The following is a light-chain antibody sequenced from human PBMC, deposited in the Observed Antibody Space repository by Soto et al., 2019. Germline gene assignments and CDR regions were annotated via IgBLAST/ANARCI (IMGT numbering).Light chain of an antibody. J-gene: IGKJ4*01. V-gene: IGKV1-5*03. Sequence: DIQMTQSPSTLSASVGDRVTITCRASQSISSWLAWYQHKPGKAPNLLIYKASSLESGVPSRFSGSGSGTEFTLSVSSLQPDDFATYYCHQYDSYPLTFGGGTKVEIK. CDR2: KAS. CDR3: HQYDSYPLT. CDR1: QSISSW.